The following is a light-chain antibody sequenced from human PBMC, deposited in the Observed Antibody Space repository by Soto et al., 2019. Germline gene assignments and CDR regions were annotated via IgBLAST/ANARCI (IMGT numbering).Light chain of an antibody. CDR3: MQALQTPLIT. CDR1: QSLLHSNGYNY. J-gene: IGKJ5*01. Sequence: DLVMTQSPLSLPVTPGEPASISCRSSQSLLHSNGYNYLDWYLQKPGQSPQLLIYLGSNRASGVPDRFSGSGAGTDFTLKISRVEAEDVGLYYCMQALQTPLITFGQGTRLEIK. CDR2: LGS. V-gene: IGKV2-28*01.